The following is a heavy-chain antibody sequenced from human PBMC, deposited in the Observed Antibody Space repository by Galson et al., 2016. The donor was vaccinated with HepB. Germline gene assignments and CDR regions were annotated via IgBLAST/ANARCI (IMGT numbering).Heavy chain of an antibody. Sequence: SLRLSCAASGFTFRNYALSWVRRAPGKGLEWVSHIDGLTPNTHYADSVRGRFSIYRDNSRDTLYLQMDSLTAEDSAIYYCTTWLSHHFDYWGQGTLLTVSS. CDR3: TTWLSHHFDY. J-gene: IGHJ4*02. D-gene: IGHD6-19*01. CDR1: GFTFRNYA. V-gene: IGHV3-23*01. CDR2: IDGLTPNT.